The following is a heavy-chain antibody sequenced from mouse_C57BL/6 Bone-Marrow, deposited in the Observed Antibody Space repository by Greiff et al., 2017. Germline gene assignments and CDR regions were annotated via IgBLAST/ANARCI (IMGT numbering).Heavy chain of an antibody. Sequence: QVQLQQPGAELVKPGASVKLSCKASGYTFTSYWMHWVKQRPGQGLEWIGMIHPNSGSTNYNEKFKSKATLTVDKSSSTAYMQLSSLTSEDSAVYYCARGGDSSGYYAMDYWGQGTSVTVSS. D-gene: IGHD3-2*02. CDR1: GYTFTSYW. V-gene: IGHV1-64*01. CDR2: IHPNSGST. CDR3: ARGGDSSGYYAMDY. J-gene: IGHJ4*01.